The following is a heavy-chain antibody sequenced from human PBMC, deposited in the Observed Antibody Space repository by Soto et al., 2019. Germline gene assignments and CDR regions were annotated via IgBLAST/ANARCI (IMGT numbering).Heavy chain of an antibody. V-gene: IGHV4-28*01. CDR2: IYYSGST. Sequence: QVQLQESGPGLVKPSDTLSLTCAVSGYSISSSNWWGWIRQPPGKGLEWIGYIYYSGSTYYNPSLKSRVIMSEDTSKNQFSLKLRSVTAVDTAVYYCASGGYSSSWYRRSFDYWGQGTLVTVSS. CDR3: ASGGYSSSWYRRSFDY. D-gene: IGHD6-13*01. J-gene: IGHJ4*02. CDR1: GYSISSSNW.